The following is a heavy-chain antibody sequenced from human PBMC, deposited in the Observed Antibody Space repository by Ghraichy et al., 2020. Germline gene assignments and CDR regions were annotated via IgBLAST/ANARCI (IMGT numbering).Heavy chain of an antibody. V-gene: IGHV3-23*01. D-gene: IGHD3-9*01. CDR3: ATWGDILTGYYPPRPYYFDY. J-gene: IGHJ4*02. CDR1: GFTFSSYA. CDR2: ISGSGGST. Sequence: GGSLRLSCAASGFTFSSYAMSWVRQAPGKGLEWVSAISGSGGSTYYADSVKGRFTISRDNSKNTLYLQMNSLRAEDTAVYYCATWGDILTGYYPPRPYYFDYWGQGTLVTVSS.